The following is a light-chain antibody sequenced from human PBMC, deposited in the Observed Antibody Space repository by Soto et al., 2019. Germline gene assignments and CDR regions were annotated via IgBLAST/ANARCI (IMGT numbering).Light chain of an antibody. Sequence: EIVLTQSPGTLSLSPGERATLSCRASQRPSNSHVAWYLLKPGQAPRLLIFDTSSRATGIQDRFSGSVSGTDFTLTIRRLEPEDFAVFYCKQYGTSEIIFGQGTRLEIK. V-gene: IGKV3-20*01. CDR2: DTS. CDR1: QRPSNSH. J-gene: IGKJ5*01. CDR3: KQYGTSEII.